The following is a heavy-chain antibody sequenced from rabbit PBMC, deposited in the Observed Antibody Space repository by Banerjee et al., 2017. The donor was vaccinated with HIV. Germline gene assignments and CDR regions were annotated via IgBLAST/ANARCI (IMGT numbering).Heavy chain of an antibody. CDR2: IYTGSGST. V-gene: IGHV1S40*01. D-gene: IGHD6-1*01. J-gene: IGHJ4*01. Sequence: QSLEESGGDLVKPGASLTLTCTASGFSFSSNYYMCWVRQAPGKGLEWIACIYTGSGSTYYASWAKGRFTISKTSSTTVTLQMTSLTAADTATYFCARGATTYGYASLWGPGTLVTVS. CDR3: ARGATTYGYASL. CDR1: GFSFSSNYY.